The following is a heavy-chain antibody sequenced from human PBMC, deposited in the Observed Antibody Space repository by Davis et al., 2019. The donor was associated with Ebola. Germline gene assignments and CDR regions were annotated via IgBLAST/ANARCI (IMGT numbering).Heavy chain of an antibody. Sequence: SLKISCAASGFTFSSYSMNWVRQAPGKGLAWVSGISWNSGSIGYADSVKGRFTISRDNAKNSLYLQMNSLRAEDTALYYCAKGRLRFLEWLTDYWGQGTLVTVSS. D-gene: IGHD3-3*01. CDR2: ISWNSGSI. CDR1: GFTFSSYS. V-gene: IGHV3-9*01. CDR3: AKGRLRFLEWLTDY. J-gene: IGHJ4*02.